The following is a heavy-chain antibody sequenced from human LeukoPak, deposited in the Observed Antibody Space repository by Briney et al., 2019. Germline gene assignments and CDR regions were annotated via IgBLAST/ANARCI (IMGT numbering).Heavy chain of an antibody. CDR1: GGSISSSSYY. CDR3: ARSPWGDYESL. D-gene: IGHD4-17*01. Sequence: PSETLSLTCTVSGGSISSSSYYWGWIRQPPGKGLEWIGSIYYSGSTYYNPSLKSRVTVSVDTSKNQFSLKLSSVTAADTAVYYCARSPWGDYESLWGQGTLVTVSS. J-gene: IGHJ4*02. V-gene: IGHV4-39*07. CDR2: IYYSGST.